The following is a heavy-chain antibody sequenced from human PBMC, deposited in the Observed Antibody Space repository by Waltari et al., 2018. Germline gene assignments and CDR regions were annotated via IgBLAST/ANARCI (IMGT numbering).Heavy chain of an antibody. D-gene: IGHD2-15*01. V-gene: IGHV1-2*02. Sequence: QVQLVQSGAEVKKPGASVKVSCKASGYTFTGYYMHWVRQAPGPGLEWMGWINPNSGGTNYAQKFQGRVTMTRDTSISTAYMELSRLRSDDTAVYYCARSSGYCSGGSCYSPAFDIWGQGTMVTVSS. J-gene: IGHJ3*02. CDR2: INPNSGGT. CDR1: GYTFTGYY. CDR3: ARSSGYCSGGSCYSPAFDI.